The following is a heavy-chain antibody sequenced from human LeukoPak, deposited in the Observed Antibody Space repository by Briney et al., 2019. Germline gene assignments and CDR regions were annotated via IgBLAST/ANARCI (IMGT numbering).Heavy chain of an antibody. CDR3: ARVRTSCNPECDYYYMDV. J-gene: IGHJ6*03. CDR1: GASISHYS. V-gene: IGHV4-59*01. Sequence: SETLSLTCAVSGASISHYSWRWIRQPPGKGLEWIGDIYASGSTSYNPSHTGRVTTSKDTSNVTAADTAVYYCARVRTSCNPECDYYYMDVWGKGTTVTVSS. D-gene: IGHD2-2*01. CDR2: IYASGST.